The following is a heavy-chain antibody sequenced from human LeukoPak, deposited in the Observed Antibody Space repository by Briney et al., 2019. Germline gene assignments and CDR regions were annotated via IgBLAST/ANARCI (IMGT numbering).Heavy chain of an antibody. V-gene: IGHV4-30-4*01. CDR3: ARADSSGKAGDY. CDR2: IYYSGST. CDR1: GGSISSGDYY. Sequence: PSQTLSLTCTVSGGSISSGDYYWSWIRQPPGKGLEWIGYIYYSGSTYYNPSLKSRVTISVDTSKNQFSLKLSSVTAADTAVYYCARADSSGKAGDYWGQGTLVTVSS. D-gene: IGHD3-22*01. J-gene: IGHJ4*02.